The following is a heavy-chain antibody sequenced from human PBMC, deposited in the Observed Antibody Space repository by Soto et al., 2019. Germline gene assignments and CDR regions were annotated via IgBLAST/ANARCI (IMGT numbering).Heavy chain of an antibody. CDR1: GFTFSSYA. D-gene: IGHD3-22*01. J-gene: IGHJ4*02. CDR2: ISGSGGST. CDR3: AGYYYDSSGYLY. Sequence: ESGGGLVQPGGSLRLSCAASGFTFSSYAMSWVRQSPGKGLEWVSAISGSGGSTYYADSVKGRFTISRDNSKNTLYLQMNSLRAEDTAVYYCAGYYYDSSGYLYWGQGTLVTVSS. V-gene: IGHV3-23*01.